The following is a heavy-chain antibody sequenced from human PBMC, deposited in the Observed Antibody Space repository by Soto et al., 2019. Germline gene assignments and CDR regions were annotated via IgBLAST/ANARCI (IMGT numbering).Heavy chain of an antibody. J-gene: IGHJ6*03. Sequence: SETLSLTCTVSGGSISSYYWSWIRQPPGKGLEWIGYIYYSGSTNYNPSLKSRVTISVDTSKNQFSLKLSSVTAADTAVYYCARGRFENYMDVWGKGTTVTVSS. D-gene: IGHD3-3*01. CDR1: GGSISSYY. V-gene: IGHV4-59*01. CDR2: IYYSGST. CDR3: ARGRFENYMDV.